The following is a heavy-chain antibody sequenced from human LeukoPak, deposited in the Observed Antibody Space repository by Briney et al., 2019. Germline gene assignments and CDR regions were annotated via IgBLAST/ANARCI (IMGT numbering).Heavy chain of an antibody. CDR3: ASLVVVASGNYFDY. Sequence: SETLSLTCTVSGSSISSSTYYWGWIRQPPGKGLEWIGNIYYSGSTYYNPSLKSRVTISVDTSKNQFSLKLSSVTAADTAVYYCASLVVVASGNYFDYWGQGTLVTVSS. CDR2: IYYSGST. J-gene: IGHJ4*02. CDR1: GSSISSSTYY. D-gene: IGHD2-15*01. V-gene: IGHV4-39*01.